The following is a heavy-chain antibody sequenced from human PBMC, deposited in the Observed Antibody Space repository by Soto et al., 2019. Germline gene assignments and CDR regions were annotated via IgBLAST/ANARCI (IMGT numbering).Heavy chain of an antibody. J-gene: IGHJ4*02. CDR1: GFTFSSYG. Sequence: GGSLRLSCAASGFTFSSYGMHWVRQAPGKGLEWVAVIWYAGSNKYYADWVKGRFTISRDNSKNTLYLQMHSLRAEDTAVYYCARFHDYGDPRFEYWGKGTLVTVSS. CDR3: ARFHDYGDPRFEY. V-gene: IGHV3-33*01. CDR2: IWYAGSNK. D-gene: IGHD4-17*01.